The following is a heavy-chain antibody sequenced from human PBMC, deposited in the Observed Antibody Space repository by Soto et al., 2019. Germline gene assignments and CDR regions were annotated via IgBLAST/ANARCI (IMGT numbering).Heavy chain of an antibody. Sequence: QVQLVESGGGLVKPGGSLRLACAASGFSFGDSYMSWVRQAPGKGLEWLSYISGGSSYTNYADSVKGRFTISRDNVKRSLYLEMHSLRADDTAVDYCAKTIVAASGYYFDHWGQGNLVTVSS. CDR1: GFSFGDSY. D-gene: IGHD2-21*01. V-gene: IGHV3-11*06. CDR2: ISGGSSYT. J-gene: IGHJ4*02. CDR3: AKTIVAASGYYFDH.